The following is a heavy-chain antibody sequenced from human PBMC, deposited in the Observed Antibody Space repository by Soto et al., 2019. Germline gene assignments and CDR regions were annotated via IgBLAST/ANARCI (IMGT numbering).Heavy chain of an antibody. CDR3: AVYDPRGGTSDFDY. V-gene: IGHV3-23*01. CDR1: EVTFINHA. CDR2: ISGGGGSI. Sequence: SLRVPYTASEVTFINHAISCIRQTPRKGLQWVSAISGGGGSIYYADSVKGHFTISRDNSKNTLYLQMNSLRAEDTSLYYCAVYDPRGGTSDFDYWGQGTLVTSPQ. D-gene: IGHD3-16*01. J-gene: IGHJ4*02.